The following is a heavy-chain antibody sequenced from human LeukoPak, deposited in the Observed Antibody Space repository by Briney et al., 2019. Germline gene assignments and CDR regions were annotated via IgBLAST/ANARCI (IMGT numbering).Heavy chain of an antibody. Sequence: PGGSLRLSCAASGFTFDHYAMHWVRHPPGKGLEWVSGITWDSDTKGYADSVKGRFTISRDNAKNSLYLQMNYLRTEDMAVYYCERTYGDYDDVFDIWGKGTVVIVFS. CDR2: ITWDSDTK. CDR1: GFTFDHYA. V-gene: IGHV3-9*03. D-gene: IGHD4-17*01. CDR3: ERTYGDYDDVFDI. J-gene: IGHJ3*02.